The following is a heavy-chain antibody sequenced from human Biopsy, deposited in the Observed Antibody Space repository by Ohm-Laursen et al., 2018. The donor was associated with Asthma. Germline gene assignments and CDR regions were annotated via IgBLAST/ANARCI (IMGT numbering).Heavy chain of an antibody. CDR2: LIPVLGTP. CDR3: ARGYSGSDRIVYYYSGLEV. Sequence: SSVKVSCNASGDSSSNYAISWVRQAPGQGLEWMGGLIPVLGTPDHAQMFEGRVTITADESTSTAYMELSSLSSEDTAVYYCARGYSGSDRIVYYYSGLEVWGQGTTVTVSS. CDR1: GDSSSNYA. V-gene: IGHV1-69*01. J-gene: IGHJ6*02. D-gene: IGHD5-12*01.